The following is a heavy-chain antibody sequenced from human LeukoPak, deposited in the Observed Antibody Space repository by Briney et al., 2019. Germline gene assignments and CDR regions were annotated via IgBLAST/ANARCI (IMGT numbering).Heavy chain of an antibody. V-gene: IGHV3-23*01. CDR1: GFTFSSYA. Sequence: GGSLRLSCAASGFTFSSYALSWVRHAPGKGLERVSAISGSGGSTYYADSVKGSLTISRDNYKNTLYLQMNSLRAEDVAVYYCAKGEVYAIRPLYYWGKGTLVTVSS. CDR2: ISGSGGST. CDR3: AKGEVYAIRPLYY. D-gene: IGHD2-8*01. J-gene: IGHJ4*02.